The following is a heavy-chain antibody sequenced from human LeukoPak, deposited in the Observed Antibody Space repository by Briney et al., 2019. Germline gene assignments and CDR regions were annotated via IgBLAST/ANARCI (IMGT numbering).Heavy chain of an antibody. D-gene: IGHD1-1*01. Sequence: PGGSLRLSCAASGFTFNNYAMSWVRQAPGKGLEWVSTISCSGVTTYYADSVRGRFTISRDNSKTTLYLQLDSPRSEVMAIYYCAKSPGQIQLDYFDYWGQGTLVTVSS. CDR2: ISCSGVTT. CDR3: AKSPGQIQLDYFDY. V-gene: IGHV3-23*01. J-gene: IGHJ4*02. CDR1: GFTFNNYA.